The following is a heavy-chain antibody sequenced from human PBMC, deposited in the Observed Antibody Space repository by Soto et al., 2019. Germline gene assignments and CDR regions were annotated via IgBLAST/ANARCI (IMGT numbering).Heavy chain of an antibody. J-gene: IGHJ5*02. V-gene: IGHV3-21*01. CDR2: ISSSSSYI. CDR1: GFTFNNYG. Sequence: LRLSCATSGFTFNNYGFHWVRQAPGKGLEWVSSISSSSSYIYYADSVKGRFTISRDNAKNSLYLQMNSLRAEDTAVYYCARDSPMNTQPSRNWFDPWGQGTLVTVSS. CDR3: ARDSPMNTQPSRNWFDP.